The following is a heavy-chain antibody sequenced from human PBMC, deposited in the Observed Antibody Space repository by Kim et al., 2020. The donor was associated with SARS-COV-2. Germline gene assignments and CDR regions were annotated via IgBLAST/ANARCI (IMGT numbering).Heavy chain of an antibody. CDR2: T. Sequence: TTYAQKLQGRVTMTTDTSTSTAYMELRSLRSDDTAVYYCAREYRWATLDYWGQGTLVTVSS. CDR3: AREYRWATLDY. J-gene: IGHJ4*02. D-gene: IGHD2-2*02. V-gene: IGHV1-18*01.